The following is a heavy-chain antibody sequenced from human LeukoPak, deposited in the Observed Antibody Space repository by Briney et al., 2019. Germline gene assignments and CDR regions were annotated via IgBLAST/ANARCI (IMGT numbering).Heavy chain of an antibody. V-gene: IGHV3-74*01. J-gene: IGHJ4*02. D-gene: IGHD4-23*01. Sequence: TGGSLRLSCAASGFTFSSYWMHWVRQAPGKGLVWVSRFNSDGITTSYVDSVKGRFTISRDNAKNSLYLQMNSLRAEDTAVYYCARPMTTVVTPFDYWGQGTLVTVSS. CDR2: FNSDGITT. CDR3: ARPMTTVVTPFDY. CDR1: GFTFSSYW.